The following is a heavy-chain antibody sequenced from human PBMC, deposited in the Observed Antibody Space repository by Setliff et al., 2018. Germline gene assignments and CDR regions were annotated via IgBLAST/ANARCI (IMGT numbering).Heavy chain of an antibody. J-gene: IGHJ5*02. Sequence: GESLKLSCKGSGYSFTDYWIAWVRQTPGKGLEWMGTIYPGNADTRYSPSFQGQVTISTDTSINTAFLQWNNLKASDTAVYYCARRGERFFNWFDPWGQGTQVTVSS. CDR2: IYPGNADT. CDR3: ARRGERFFNWFDP. CDR1: GYSFTDYW. V-gene: IGHV5-51*01. D-gene: IGHD2-21*01.